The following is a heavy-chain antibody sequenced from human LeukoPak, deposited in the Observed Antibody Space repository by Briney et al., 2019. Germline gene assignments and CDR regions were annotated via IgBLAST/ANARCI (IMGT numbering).Heavy chain of an antibody. CDR1: GGSISSSSYY. CDR3: ARHEGTVRGVIIKAHGGAFDI. CDR2: IYYSGST. V-gene: IGHV4-39*01. D-gene: IGHD3-10*01. J-gene: IGHJ3*02. Sequence: SETLSFTCTVSGGSISSSSYYWGWIRQPPGKGLEWIGSIYYSGSTYYNPSLKSRVTISVDTSKNQFSLKLSSVTAADAAVYYCARHEGTVRGVIIKAHGGAFDIWGQGTMVTVSS.